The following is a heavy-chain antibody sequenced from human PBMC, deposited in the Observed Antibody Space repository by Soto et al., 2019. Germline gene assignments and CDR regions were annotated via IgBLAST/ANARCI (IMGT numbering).Heavy chain of an antibody. D-gene: IGHD1-26*01. Sequence: QVQLQESGPGLVKPSGTLSLTCAVSGGSISSSNWWSWVRQPPGKGLEWIGEIYHSGSTNYNPSRKSRVTITVDKSKNQFSLKLSSVTAADTAVYYCARDGKVRQAENWFDPWGQGTLVTVSS. V-gene: IGHV4-4*02. CDR2: IYHSGST. CDR1: GGSISSSNW. CDR3: ARDGKVRQAENWFDP. J-gene: IGHJ5*02.